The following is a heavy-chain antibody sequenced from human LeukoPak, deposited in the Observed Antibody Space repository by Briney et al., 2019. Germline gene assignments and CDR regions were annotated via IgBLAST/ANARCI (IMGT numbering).Heavy chain of an antibody. CDR1: GFTLSSFW. CDR2: ISGSGGST. Sequence: GGSLRLSCAASGFTLSSFWMNWVRQAPGKGLEWVSAISGSGGSTYYADSVKGRFTISRDNSKNTLYLQMNSLRAEDTAVYYCAKVAGFGDLYYKGGFDYWGQGTLVTVSS. J-gene: IGHJ4*02. D-gene: IGHD3-10*01. V-gene: IGHV3-23*01. CDR3: AKVAGFGDLYYKGGFDY.